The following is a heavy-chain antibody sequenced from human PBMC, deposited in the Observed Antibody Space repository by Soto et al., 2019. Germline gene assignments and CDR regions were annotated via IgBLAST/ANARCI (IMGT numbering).Heavy chain of an antibody. CDR1: GGSISGHY. CDR3: AREKAYYYSALDV. CDR2: IYSTGTT. Sequence: QVQLQESGPGLVRPSETLSLTCNVSGGSISGHYWTWIRQAAGKELEWIGRIYSTGTTDYHPSLESRVTMSVDTSKNRVSLNLSSVTAADTDVYYCAREKAYYYSALDVWGQGTTVAVSS. J-gene: IGHJ6*02. D-gene: IGHD3-16*01. V-gene: IGHV4-4*07.